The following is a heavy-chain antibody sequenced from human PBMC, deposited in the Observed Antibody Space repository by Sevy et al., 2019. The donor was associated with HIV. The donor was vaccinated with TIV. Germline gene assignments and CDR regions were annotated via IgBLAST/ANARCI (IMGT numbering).Heavy chain of an antibody. V-gene: IGHV3-7*01. Sequence: GESLKISCAASEFTFSSYWMSWVRQAPGKGLERVANIKQDGSEKYYVDSVKGRFTISRDNAKNSLYLQMNSLRAEDTAVYYCARSGGSYDYGMDVWGQGTTVTVSS. CDR3: ARSGGSYDYGMDV. D-gene: IGHD1-26*01. J-gene: IGHJ6*02. CDR2: IKQDGSEK. CDR1: EFTFSSYW.